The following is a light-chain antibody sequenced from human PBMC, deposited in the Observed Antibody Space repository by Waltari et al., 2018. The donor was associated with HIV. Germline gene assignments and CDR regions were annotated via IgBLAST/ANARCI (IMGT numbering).Light chain of an antibody. Sequence: DIQMTQSPSSLSASVGDRVTITCQASQDITNYLNWYQHKPGKAPKLLIYDASILEIGVASRFIGSGSGTEFTLTISSLQPEDIGTYYCQQYDILYSFGQGTKVELK. J-gene: IGKJ2*03. CDR2: DAS. CDR3: QQYDILYS. V-gene: IGKV1-33*01. CDR1: QDITNY.